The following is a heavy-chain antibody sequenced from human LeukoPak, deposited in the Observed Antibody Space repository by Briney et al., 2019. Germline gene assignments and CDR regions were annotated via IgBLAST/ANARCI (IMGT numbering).Heavy chain of an antibody. Sequence: PSETLSLTCTVSGASISSGDYYWSWLRQPPGKGLEWIAYMYYSGSTYYNPSLKSPVTMSADTSKNQLSLKLSSVTAADTAVYYCARPYYYDSRIDPWGQGILVTVSS. CDR3: ARPYYYDSRIDP. CDR1: GASISSGDYY. J-gene: IGHJ5*02. D-gene: IGHD3-22*01. CDR2: MYYSGST. V-gene: IGHV4-30-4*01.